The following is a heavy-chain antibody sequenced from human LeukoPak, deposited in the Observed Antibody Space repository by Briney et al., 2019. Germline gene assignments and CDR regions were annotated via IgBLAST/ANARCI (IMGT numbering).Heavy chain of an antibody. CDR2: INQDGSEN. J-gene: IGHJ4*02. CDR3: ACSRTFDY. V-gene: IGHV3-7*01. D-gene: IGHD6-13*01. Sequence: GGSLRLSCTASGFTFSSYWMSWVRQAPGKGLEWVANINQDGSENYYVDSVKGRFSISRDNAESSLYLQMNSLKAADTAVYYYACSRTFDYWGQGTLVTVSS. CDR1: GFTFSSYW.